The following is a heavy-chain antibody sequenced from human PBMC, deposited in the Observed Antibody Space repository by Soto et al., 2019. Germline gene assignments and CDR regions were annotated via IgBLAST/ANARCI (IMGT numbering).Heavy chain of an antibody. V-gene: IGHV3-11*01. Sequence: PGGSLRLSCAASGFTFSDYYMSWIRQVPGKGLEWVSYISTSGSTIYYADSVKGRFTISRDNAENSLYLQMNSLRAEDTAVYYCAREGQLYYFDYWGQGTLVTVSS. CDR2: ISTSGSTI. CDR1: GFTFSDYY. CDR3: AREGQLYYFDY. J-gene: IGHJ4*02. D-gene: IGHD3-10*01.